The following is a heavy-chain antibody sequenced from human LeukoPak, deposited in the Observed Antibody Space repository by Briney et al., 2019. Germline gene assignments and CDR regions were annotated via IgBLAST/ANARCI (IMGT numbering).Heavy chain of an antibody. CDR1: GFTFSSYG. CDR2: IWYDGSNK. CDR3: ARGVFAGDLLTGYWYFDL. J-gene: IGHJ2*01. Sequence: GRSVRLSCAASGFTFSSYGFHWVRQAPGKGLEWVALIWYDGSNKNYVDSVKGRFTISRDNAKNTVYLQMNSLRAEDAAVYYCARGVFAGDLLTGYWYFDLWGRGTMVTVSS. D-gene: IGHD1-20*01. V-gene: IGHV3-33*01.